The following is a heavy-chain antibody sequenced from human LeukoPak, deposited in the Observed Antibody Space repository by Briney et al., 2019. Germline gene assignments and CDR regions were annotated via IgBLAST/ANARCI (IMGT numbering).Heavy chain of an antibody. J-gene: IGHJ4*02. CDR1: GFTFSNNW. CDR2: VKKDASEK. CDR3: ARGKITMIDY. V-gene: IGHV3-7*01. Sequence: GGSLRLSCAASGFTFSNNWMTWVRQAPGKGLEWVASVKKDASEKYYVDSVKGRFTISRDNSKNTLYLQMNSLRAEDTAVYYCARGKITMIDYWGQGTLVTVSS. D-gene: IGHD3-22*01.